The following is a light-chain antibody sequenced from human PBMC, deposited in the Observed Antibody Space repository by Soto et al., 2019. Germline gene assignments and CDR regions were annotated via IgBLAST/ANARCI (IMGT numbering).Light chain of an antibody. Sequence: EIVLTQSPGTLSLSPGERATLSCRASQSVSNNLAWYQQTPGQAPRLLIYGASTRASGIPARFSGSGSGTEFTLTIGSLQSEDFAVYYCQQYSSSPSFGQGTRLEIK. V-gene: IGKV3-15*01. J-gene: IGKJ5*01. CDR3: QQYSSSPS. CDR2: GAS. CDR1: QSVSNN.